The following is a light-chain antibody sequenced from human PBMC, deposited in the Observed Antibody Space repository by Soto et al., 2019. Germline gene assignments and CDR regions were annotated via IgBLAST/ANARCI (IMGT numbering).Light chain of an antibody. Sequence: EIVMTQSPATLSVSPGERATLSCRVSQSVSSNLAWYQQKPGQAPRLLIYGASTGATGIPARFSGSGSGTEFTLTISSLQSEDFAVYYCQHYNNWPPWTFGQGTKVE. CDR3: QHYNNWPPWT. CDR1: QSVSSN. CDR2: GAS. V-gene: IGKV3-15*01. J-gene: IGKJ1*01.